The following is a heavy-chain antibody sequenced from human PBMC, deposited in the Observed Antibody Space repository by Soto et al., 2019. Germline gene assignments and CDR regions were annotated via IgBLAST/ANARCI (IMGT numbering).Heavy chain of an antibody. CDR3: ATGVGGGYYHYYYGIDV. CDR1: GFTFEDYG. J-gene: IGHJ6*02. D-gene: IGHD1-26*01. V-gene: IGHV3-20*04. CDR2: INWNGGST. Sequence: EVQLVESGGGVVRPGGSLRLSCAASGFTFEDYGMTWVRQAPGKGLEWVSGINWNGGSTGYADSVKGRFTISRDNAKNSLYLQIISLRAEDTALYYCATGVGGGYYHYYYGIDVWGQGTTVTVSS.